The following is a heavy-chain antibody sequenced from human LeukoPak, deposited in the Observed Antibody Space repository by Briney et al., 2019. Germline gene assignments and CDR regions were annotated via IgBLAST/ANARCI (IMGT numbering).Heavy chain of an antibody. D-gene: IGHD1-20*01. Sequence: SETLSLTCTVSGGSISSSSYYWSWIRQPAGKGLEWIGRIYTSGSTNYNPSLKSRVTISVDTSKNQFSLKLSSVTAADTAVYYCARVGRDNWNFEYWGQGTLVTVSS. V-gene: IGHV4-61*02. CDR2: IYTSGST. J-gene: IGHJ4*02. CDR3: ARVGRDNWNFEY. CDR1: GGSISSSSYY.